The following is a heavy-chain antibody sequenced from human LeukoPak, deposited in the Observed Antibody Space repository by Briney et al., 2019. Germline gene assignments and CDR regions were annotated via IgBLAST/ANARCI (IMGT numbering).Heavy chain of an antibody. D-gene: IGHD3-22*01. CDR2: INHSGST. CDR1: GVPFSGYY. J-gene: IGHJ4*02. V-gene: IGHV4-34*01. CDR3: ARGDSSGYLPFDY. Sequence: SEILSLTCAVYGVPFSGYYWSWIRQPPGKGLEWIGEINHSGSTYYNPSLKSRVTISVDTSKNQFSLKLSSVTAADTAVYYCARGDSSGYLPFDYWGQGTLVTVSS.